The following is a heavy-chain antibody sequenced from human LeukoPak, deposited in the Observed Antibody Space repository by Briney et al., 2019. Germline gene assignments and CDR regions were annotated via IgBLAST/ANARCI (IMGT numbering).Heavy chain of an antibody. V-gene: IGHV4-34*01. Sequence: PSETLSLTCTVSGGSISSYYWSWIRQPAGKGLEWIGEINHSGSTNYNPSLKSRVTISVDTSKNQFSLKLSSVTAADTAVYYCARLIRSAAAFDPWGQGTLVTVSS. CDR2: INHSGST. D-gene: IGHD6-13*01. CDR1: GGSISSYY. CDR3: ARLIRSAAAFDP. J-gene: IGHJ5*02.